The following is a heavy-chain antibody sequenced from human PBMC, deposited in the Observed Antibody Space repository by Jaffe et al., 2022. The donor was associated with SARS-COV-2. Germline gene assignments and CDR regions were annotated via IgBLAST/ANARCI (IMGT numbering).Heavy chain of an antibody. CDR1: GFSLSTSGVG. D-gene: IGHD1-1*01. CDR3: AHRLVGKVGVQLERRDKGVYYYMDV. V-gene: IGHV2-5*02. CDR2: IYWDDDK. Sequence: QITLKESGPTLVKPTQTLTLTCTFSGFSLSTSGVGVGWIRQPPGKALEWLALIYWDDDKRYSPSLKSRLTITKDTSKNQVVLTMTNMDPVDTATYYCAHRLVGKVGVQLERRDKGVYYYMDVWGKGTTVTVSS. J-gene: IGHJ6*03.